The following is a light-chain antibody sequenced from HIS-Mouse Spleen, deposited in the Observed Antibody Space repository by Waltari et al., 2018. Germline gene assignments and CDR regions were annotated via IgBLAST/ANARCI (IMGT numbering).Light chain of an antibody. Sequence: QSVLTQPPSASGTPGPRVTSPCSGSSSNIGSNYVYWYQQPPGPAPKRLIYRNNQRPSGVPDRFSGSKSGTSASLAISGLRSEDEADYYCAAWDDSLSGPVFGGGTKLTVL. CDR3: AAWDDSLSGPV. V-gene: IGLV1-47*01. J-gene: IGLJ3*02. CDR1: SSNIGSNY. CDR2: RNN.